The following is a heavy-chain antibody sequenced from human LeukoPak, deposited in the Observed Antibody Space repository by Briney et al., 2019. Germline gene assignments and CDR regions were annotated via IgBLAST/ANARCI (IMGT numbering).Heavy chain of an antibody. CDR1: GGSISSGDYY. CDR2: IYYSGSI. CDR3: ASETCSGGSCYSPDPYYSYMDV. J-gene: IGHJ6*03. Sequence: SQTLSLTCTVSGGSISSGDYYWSWIRQPPGKGLEWIGYIYYSGSIYYNPSLKSRVTISVDTSKNQFSLKLSSVTAADTAVYYCASETCSGGSCYSPDPYYSYMDVWGKGTTVTVSS. D-gene: IGHD2-15*01. V-gene: IGHV4-30-4*01.